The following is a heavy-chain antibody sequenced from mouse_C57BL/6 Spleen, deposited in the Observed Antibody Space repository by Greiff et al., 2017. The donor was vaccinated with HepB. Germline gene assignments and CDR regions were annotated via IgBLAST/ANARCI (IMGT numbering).Heavy chain of an antibody. CDR1: GFTFSDYG. D-gene: IGHD1-1*01. CDR3: ARRHYGSSYGFAY. CDR2: ISSGSSTI. V-gene: IGHV5-17*01. Sequence: VQLQQSGGGLVKPGGSLKLSCAASGFTFSDYGMHWVRQAPEKGLEWVAYISSGSSTIYYADTVKGRFTISRDNAKNTLFLQMTSLRSEDTAMYYCARRHYGSSYGFAYWGQGTLVTVSA. J-gene: IGHJ3*01.